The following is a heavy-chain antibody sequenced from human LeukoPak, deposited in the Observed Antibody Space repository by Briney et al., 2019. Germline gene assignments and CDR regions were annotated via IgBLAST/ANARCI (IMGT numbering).Heavy chain of an antibody. J-gene: IGHJ4*02. V-gene: IGHV4-61*02. Sequence: SETLSLTCTVSGASLSSGSYYWSWIRQPAGKGLEWIGRIYTSGSIHYNPPLKSLVTMSIDTSKNQFSLKLNSVTAADTAVYFCARGSYSNSGLDYWGQGTLVTVSS. D-gene: IGHD6-6*01. CDR3: ARGSYSNSGLDY. CDR1: GASLSSGSYY. CDR2: IYTSGSI.